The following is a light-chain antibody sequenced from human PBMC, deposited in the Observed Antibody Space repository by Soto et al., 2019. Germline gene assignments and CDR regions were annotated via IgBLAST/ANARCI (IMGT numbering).Light chain of an antibody. J-gene: IGKJ1*01. CDR3: MQTIQLPRT. CDR1: QRLLHSDGKTY. CDR2: EVS. Sequence: EIVMTQTPLSLSVTPGQPASISCKSIQRLLHSDGKTYFYWYLQKPGQPPQLLNYEVSNRFSGIPDRFSGSGSGADFILKISRVEAEDVGIYYCMQTIQLPRTFGQGTKLDIK. V-gene: IGKV2D-29*01.